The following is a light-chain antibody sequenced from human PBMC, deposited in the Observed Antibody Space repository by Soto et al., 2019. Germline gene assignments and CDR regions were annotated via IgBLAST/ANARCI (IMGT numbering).Light chain of an antibody. V-gene: IGKV3-20*01. Sequence: IVLTQSPATLSLSPGTRAPLSCRASQSVSSSYLAWYQQKPGQAPRLLIYGALYRAPGIPDRFSGSGSGTDFTLSINRLEPEDFAVYYCQYYDESMWTFGQGTRLEIK. CDR1: QSVSSSY. CDR3: QYYDESMWT. CDR2: GAL. J-gene: IGKJ5*01.